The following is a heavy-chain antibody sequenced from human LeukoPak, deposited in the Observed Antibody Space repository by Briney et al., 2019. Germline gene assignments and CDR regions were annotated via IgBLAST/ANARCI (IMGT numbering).Heavy chain of an antibody. CDR1: GYSISSGYY. CDR2: IYHSGST. V-gene: IGHV4-38-2*02. CDR3: ARADSSSWYPNHNWFDP. J-gene: IGHJ5*02. Sequence: SETLSLTCTVSGYSISSGYYWGWIRQPPGKGLEWIGSIYHSGSTYYNPSLKRRVTISVDTSKNQFSLKLSSVTAADTAVYYCARADSSSWYPNHNWFDPWGQGTLVTVSS. D-gene: IGHD6-13*01.